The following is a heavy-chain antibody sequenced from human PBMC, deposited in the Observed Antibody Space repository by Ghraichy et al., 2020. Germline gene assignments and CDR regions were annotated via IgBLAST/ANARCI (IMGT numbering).Heavy chain of an antibody. D-gene: IGHD2-15*01. J-gene: IGHJ6*03. Sequence: SETLSLTCAVYGGSFSGYYWSWIRQPPGKGLEWIGEINHSGSTNYNPSLKSRVTISVDTSKNQFSLKLSSVTAADTAVYYCARAQSGYCSGGSCQRPYYYYYYYMDVWGKGTTVTVSS. CDR3: ARAQSGYCSGGSCQRPYYYYYYYMDV. CDR1: GGSFSGYY. CDR2: INHSGST. V-gene: IGHV4-34*01.